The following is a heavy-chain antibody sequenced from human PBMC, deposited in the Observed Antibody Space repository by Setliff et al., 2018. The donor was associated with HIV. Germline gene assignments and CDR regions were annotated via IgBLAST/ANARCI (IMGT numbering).Heavy chain of an antibody. J-gene: IGHJ3*02. D-gene: IGHD3-3*01. CDR2: ISTYSGNT. V-gene: IGHV1-18*01. CDR3: VRENYDFWSGYSDAFYM. Sequence: ASVKVSCKTSGYTFNTSAIAWVRQAPGQGLEWMGWISTYSGNTNYAQEFQGRVAMTTHTSTSTACMELRSLRSDDTAVYYCVRENYDFWSGYSDAFYMWGQGTMVTVSS. CDR1: GYTFNTSA.